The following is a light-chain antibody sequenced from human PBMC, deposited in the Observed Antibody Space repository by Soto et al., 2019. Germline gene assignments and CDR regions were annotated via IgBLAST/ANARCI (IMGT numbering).Light chain of an antibody. J-gene: IGKJ1*01. CDR2: AAS. Sequence: DIQMTHSPSSLSASVGDRVTITCRASQTISGYLNWYQQKPGKAPELLIYAASSLQSGVPSRFSGSGSGTDFTLTISSLQPEDFATYYCQQSYSTPPAFGQGTKVDIK. CDR1: QTISGY. V-gene: IGKV1-39*01. CDR3: QQSYSTPPA.